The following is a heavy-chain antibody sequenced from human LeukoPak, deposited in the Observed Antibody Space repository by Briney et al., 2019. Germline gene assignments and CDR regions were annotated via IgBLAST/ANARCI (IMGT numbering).Heavy chain of an antibody. J-gene: IGHJ3*02. D-gene: IGHD6-13*01. CDR3: ARDFLIAAASLDAFDI. V-gene: IGHV4-39*07. CDR1: GGSISSSSYY. Sequence: SETLSLTCTVSGGSISSSSYYWGWIRQPPGKGLEWIGSIYYSGSTYYNPSLKSRVTISVDTSKNQFSLKLSSVTAADTAVYYCARDFLIAAASLDAFDIWGQGTMVTVSS. CDR2: IYYSGST.